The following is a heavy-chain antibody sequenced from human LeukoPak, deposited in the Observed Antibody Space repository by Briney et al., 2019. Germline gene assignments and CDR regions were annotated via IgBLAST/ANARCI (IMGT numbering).Heavy chain of an antibody. Sequence: ASVKVSCKASGYTFTSYYMHWVRQAPGQGLEWMGIINLSGGSTSYAQKFQGRVTMTRDTSTSTVYMELSSLRSEDTAVYYCARVGEGYDYGGAFDIWGQGTMVTVSS. CDR3: ARVGEGYDYGGAFDI. J-gene: IGHJ3*02. CDR2: INLSGGST. D-gene: IGHD4-23*01. CDR1: GYTFTSYY. V-gene: IGHV1-46*01.